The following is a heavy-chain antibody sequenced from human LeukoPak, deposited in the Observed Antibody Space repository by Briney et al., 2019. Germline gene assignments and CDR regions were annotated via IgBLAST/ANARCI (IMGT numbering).Heavy chain of an antibody. CDR1: GYTFTSYG. Sequence: ASVKVSCKASGYTFTSYGISWVRQAPGQGLEWMGWISAYNGNTNYAQKLQGRVTMTTDTSTSTAYMEPRSLRSDDTAVYYCARDYYGGNSWSYYYYYYYMDVWGKGTTVTVSS. D-gene: IGHD4-23*01. CDR3: ARDYYGGNSWSYYYYYYYMDV. CDR2: ISAYNGNT. V-gene: IGHV1-18*01. J-gene: IGHJ6*03.